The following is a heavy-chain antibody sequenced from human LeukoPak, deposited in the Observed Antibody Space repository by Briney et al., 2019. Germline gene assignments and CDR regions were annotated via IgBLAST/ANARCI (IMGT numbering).Heavy chain of an antibody. CDR2: ISSSGSTI. Sequence: GGSLRLSCAASGFSFSDYYMSWIRQAPGKGLECVSYISSSGSTIYYADSVKGRFTITRDNAKNSLYLQMNSLRAEDTAVYYCARGGGRYDFWSGYQQFDYWGQGTLVTVSS. V-gene: IGHV3-11*04. CDR3: ARGGGRYDFWSGYQQFDY. J-gene: IGHJ4*02. CDR1: GFSFSDYY. D-gene: IGHD3-3*01.